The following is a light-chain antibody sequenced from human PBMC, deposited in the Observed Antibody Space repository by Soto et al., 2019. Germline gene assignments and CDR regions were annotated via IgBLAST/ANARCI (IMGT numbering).Light chain of an antibody. V-gene: IGKV3-15*01. CDR3: QQYNNWPPNPT. Sequence: EIVMTQSPATLSVSPGERATLSCSASQSVSSNLAWYQQKPGQAPRLLIYGASTRATGIPARFSGSGSGTEFTLTISSLQSEDFAVYYCQQYNNWPPNPTFGQGTKVEI. CDR2: GAS. J-gene: IGKJ1*01. CDR1: QSVSSN.